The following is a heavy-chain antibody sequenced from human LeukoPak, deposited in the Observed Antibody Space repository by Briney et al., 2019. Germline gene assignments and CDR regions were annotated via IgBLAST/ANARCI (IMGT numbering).Heavy chain of an antibody. D-gene: IGHD3-22*01. J-gene: IGHJ5*02. CDR3: ARNRFYLTGAYYFDP. CDR1: GASMNNSF. V-gene: IGHV4-59*01. Sequence: SSETLSLTCSVSGASMNNSFWSWIRQPPGKGVEGIGYISDSGNTNYNPSLKSRVTFSIDTSKGQFYLNLRSVTAADTALYFCARNRFYLTGAYYFDPWGRGTQVTVSS. CDR2: ISDSGNT.